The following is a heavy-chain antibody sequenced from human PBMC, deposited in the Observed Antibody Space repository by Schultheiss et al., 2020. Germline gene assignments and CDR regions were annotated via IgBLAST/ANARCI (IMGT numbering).Heavy chain of an antibody. J-gene: IGHJ6*02. Sequence: SETLSLTCTVSGGSISSGDYYWSWIRQPPGKGLEWIGYIYYSGSTYYNPSLKSRVTISVDTSKNQFSLKLSSVTAADTAVYYCAREDIVVVPAAIEVRYYYYGMDVWGQGTTVTVSS. V-gene: IGHV4-30-4*01. CDR3: AREDIVVVPAAIEVRYYYYGMDV. CDR2: IYYSGST. D-gene: IGHD2-2*01. CDR1: GGSISSGDYY.